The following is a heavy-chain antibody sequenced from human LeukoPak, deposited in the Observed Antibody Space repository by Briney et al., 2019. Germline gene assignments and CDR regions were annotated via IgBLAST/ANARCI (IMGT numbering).Heavy chain of an antibody. V-gene: IGHV3-7*01. J-gene: IGHJ4*02. D-gene: IGHD1-26*01. CDR2: IKQDGSEK. CDR3: ARAPYSGSYPPYFDY. Sequence: PGGSLRLSCVDSGFTFSRHSMNWVRQAPGKGLEWVANIKQDGSEKYYVDSVKGRFTISRDNAKNSLYLQMNSLRAEDTAVYYCARAPYSGSYPPYFDYWGQGTLVTVSS. CDR1: GFTFSRHS.